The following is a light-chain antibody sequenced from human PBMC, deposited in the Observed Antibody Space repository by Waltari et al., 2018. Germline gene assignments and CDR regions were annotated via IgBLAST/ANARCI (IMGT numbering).Light chain of an antibody. CDR2: DAA. Sequence: IVLTQSPATLSVSPGGSATLTCRASQTVTNNLAWYQQKPGQAPRLLIYDAATRATAIPARFSGSGSGTDFTLTISSLEPEDFAVYYCQLRSKWLRTFGQGTKVEV. CDR3: QLRSKWLRT. CDR1: QTVTNN. V-gene: IGKV3-11*01. J-gene: IGKJ1*01.